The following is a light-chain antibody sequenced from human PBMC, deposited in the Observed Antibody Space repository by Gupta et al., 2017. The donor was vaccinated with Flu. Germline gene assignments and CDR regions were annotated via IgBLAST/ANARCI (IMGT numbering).Light chain of an antibody. CDR1: QSISSW. Sequence: DIQMTQSPSPMSAYVGDRVTITCRASQSISSWLAWYQQKPGKAPKLLIYKASSLESGVPSRFSGSGSGTEFTLTISSLQPDDFATYYCQQYNSYPYTFGQGTKLEIK. CDR3: QQYNSYPYT. J-gene: IGKJ2*01. CDR2: KAS. V-gene: IGKV1-5*03.